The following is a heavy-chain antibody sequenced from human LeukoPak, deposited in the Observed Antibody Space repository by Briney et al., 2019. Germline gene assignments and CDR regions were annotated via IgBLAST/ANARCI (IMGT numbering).Heavy chain of an antibody. J-gene: IGHJ4*02. D-gene: IGHD7-27*01. Sequence: GGSLRLSCAASGFTFSSYSMNWVRQAPGKGLEWVSSISSSSSYIYYADSVKGRFTISRDNAKNSLYLQMNSLRAEDTAVYYCARDRKNWGEGVFDYWGQGTLVTVSS. CDR2: ISSSSSYI. CDR3: ARDRKNWGEGVFDY. V-gene: IGHV3-21*01. CDR1: GFTFSSYS.